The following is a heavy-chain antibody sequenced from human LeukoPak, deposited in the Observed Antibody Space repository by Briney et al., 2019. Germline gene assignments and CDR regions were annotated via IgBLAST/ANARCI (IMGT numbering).Heavy chain of an antibody. D-gene: IGHD4-17*01. CDR3: GRDAVLVSVSIYY. CDR2: IRRDGRET. CDR1: GFTFTKHW. J-gene: IGHJ4*02. V-gene: IGHV3-74*01. Sequence: PGGSLRLSCAASGFTFTKHWMHWVRQAPGKGLVWVSRIRRDGRETNHADSVKGRFTISRDNAKNTLYRQMNSLGAEDTSVYYCGRDAVLVSVSIYYWGQGVLVTVSS.